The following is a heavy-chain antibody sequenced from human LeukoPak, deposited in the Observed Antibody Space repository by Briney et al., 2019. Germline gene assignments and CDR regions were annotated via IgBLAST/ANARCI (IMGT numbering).Heavy chain of an antibody. CDR2: ISYDGSNK. V-gene: IGHV3-30*18. Sequence: GGSLRLSCAASGFTFSSYDMHWVRQAPGKGLEWVAVISYDGSNKYYADSVKGRFTISRDNSKNTLYLQMNSLRAEDTAVYYCAKDGDPDYWGQGTLVTVSS. J-gene: IGHJ4*02. D-gene: IGHD4-17*01. CDR1: GFTFSSYD. CDR3: AKDGDPDY.